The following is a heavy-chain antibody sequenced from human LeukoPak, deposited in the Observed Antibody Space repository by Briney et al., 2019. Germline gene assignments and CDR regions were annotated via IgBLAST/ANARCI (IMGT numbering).Heavy chain of an antibody. CDR2: IYYSGST. J-gene: IGHJ4*02. D-gene: IGHD5-12*01. V-gene: IGHV4-39*01. Sequence: SETLSLTCTVSGGSIRSSSYYWGWIRQPPGKGLEWIGSIYYSGSTYYNPSLKSRVTISVDTSKNQFSLKLSSVTAADTAVYYCARQRDVNIVTTTSYYFDYWGQGTLVTVSS. CDR3: ARQRDVNIVTTTSYYFDY. CDR1: GGSIRSSSYY.